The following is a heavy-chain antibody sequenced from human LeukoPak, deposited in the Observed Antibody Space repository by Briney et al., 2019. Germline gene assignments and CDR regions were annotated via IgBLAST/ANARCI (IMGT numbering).Heavy chain of an antibody. CDR2: INHSGST. D-gene: IGHD2-15*01. CDR3: ARGGGCSGGRCYMVDY. J-gene: IGHJ4*02. V-gene: IGHV4-34*01. Sequence: PSETLSLTCAVYGGSFSGYYWSWIRQPPGKGLEWIGEINHSGSTNYNPSLMSRVTISMDTSKNQLSLKLSSVTAADTAVYYCARGGGCSGGRCYMVDYWGQGTLVTVSS. CDR1: GGSFSGYY.